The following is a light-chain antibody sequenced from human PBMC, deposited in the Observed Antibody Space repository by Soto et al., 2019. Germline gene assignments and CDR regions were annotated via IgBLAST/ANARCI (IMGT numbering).Light chain of an antibody. Sequence: IVLTQSPGTLSLSPGERATLSCRASQSVSSNLAWYQQKPGQAPSLLIYGAFTRATGIPARFSGTGSGTEFTLTISSLQSEDFALYYCQQYNDWPLTFGQGTRWIS. J-gene: IGKJ1*01. CDR1: QSVSSN. CDR2: GAF. CDR3: QQYNDWPLT. V-gene: IGKV3-15*01.